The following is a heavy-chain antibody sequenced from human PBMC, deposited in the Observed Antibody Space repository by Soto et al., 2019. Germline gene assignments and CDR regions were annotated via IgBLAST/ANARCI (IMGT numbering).Heavy chain of an antibody. D-gene: IGHD3-3*01. V-gene: IGHV3-23*01. CDR3: APLISVVIIEPLDF. CDR1: EFTFHTHA. Sequence: GGSLRLSCAASEFTFHTHAMSWVRQAPGKGLKWVSAISGNGARTYYADSVKGRFTISRDNSRNTVDLQMNSLRAEDTAIYYCAPLISVVIIEPLDFWGQGTLVTVYS. J-gene: IGHJ4*02. CDR2: ISGNGART.